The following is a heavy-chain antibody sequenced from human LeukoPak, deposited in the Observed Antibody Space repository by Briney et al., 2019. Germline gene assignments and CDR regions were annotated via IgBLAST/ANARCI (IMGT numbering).Heavy chain of an antibody. J-gene: IGHJ4*02. CDR2: ISYDGSNK. V-gene: IGHV3-30-3*01. D-gene: IGHD2-15*01. Sequence: GRSLRLSCAASGFTFSSYAMHWVRQAPGKGLEWVAVISYDGSNKYYADSVKGRFTISRDNSKNTLYLQMNSLRGEDTAVYYCARDTCSGGSCYSSDTFGYWGQGTLVTVSS. CDR1: GFTFSSYA. CDR3: ARDTCSGGSCYSSDTFGY.